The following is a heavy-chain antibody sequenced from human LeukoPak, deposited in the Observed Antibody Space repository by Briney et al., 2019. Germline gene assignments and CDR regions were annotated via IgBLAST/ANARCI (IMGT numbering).Heavy chain of an antibody. V-gene: IGHV3-48*03. D-gene: IGHD1-26*01. J-gene: IGHJ4*02. Sequence: GGSLRLSCAASGFTFSSYEMNWVRQAPGKGLEWVSYISSSSSLIYYADSVKGRFTISRDNAKNSLYLQMNSLRAEDTAVYYCASSELAYRGSYSSLGYYWGQGTLVTASS. CDR3: ASSELAYRGSYSSLGYY. CDR1: GFTFSSYE. CDR2: ISSSSSLI.